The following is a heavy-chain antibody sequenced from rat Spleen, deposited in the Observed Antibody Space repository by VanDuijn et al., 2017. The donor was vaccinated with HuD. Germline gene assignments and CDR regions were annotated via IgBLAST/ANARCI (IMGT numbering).Heavy chain of an antibody. D-gene: IGHD3-4*01. CDR1: GFSLTNNGV. Sequence: VQLKESGPGLVQPSQTLSLTCTVSGFSLTNNGVSWVRQPPGKGLEWMGYINSAGSTNYNPSLKSRISITRDTSKNQFFLQVNSVTTEDTATFYCAKTNNPYFYVMDAWGQGASVTVSS. J-gene: IGHJ4*01. CDR3: AKTNNPYFYVMDA. V-gene: IGHV3-3*01. CDR2: INSAGST.